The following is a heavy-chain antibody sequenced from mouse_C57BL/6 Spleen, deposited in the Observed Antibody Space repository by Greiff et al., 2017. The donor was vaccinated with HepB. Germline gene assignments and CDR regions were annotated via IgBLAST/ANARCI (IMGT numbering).Heavy chain of an antibody. CDR3: ARRAGLRGFAY. V-gene: IGHV1-50*01. CDR1: GYTFTSYW. J-gene: IGHJ3*01. D-gene: IGHD2-4*01. Sequence: VQLQQPGAELVKPGASVKLSCKASGYTFTSYWMQWVKQRPGQGLEWIGEIDPSDSYTNYNQKFKGKATVTVDTSSSTAYMQLSSLTSEDSAVYYCARRAGLRGFAYWGQGTLVTVSA. CDR2: IDPSDSYT.